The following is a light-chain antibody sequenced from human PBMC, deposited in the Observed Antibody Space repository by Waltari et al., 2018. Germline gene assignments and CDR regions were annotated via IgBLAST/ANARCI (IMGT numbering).Light chain of an antibody. J-gene: IGLJ2*01. CDR2: KDR. CDR1: ALPKQY. V-gene: IGLV3-25*03. CDR3: QSAGSSVTSVL. Sequence: SYELTQPPSVSVSPGQTARITCSGDALPKQYGCWYQQKSGQAPVLVIYKDRERPSGIPERFSGSSSGTTVTLTISGVQAEDEADYYCQSAGSSVTSVLFGGGTKLTVL.